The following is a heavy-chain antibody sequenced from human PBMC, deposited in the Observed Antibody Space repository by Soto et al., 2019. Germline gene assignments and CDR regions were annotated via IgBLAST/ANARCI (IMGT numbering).Heavy chain of an antibody. D-gene: IGHD5-18*01. V-gene: IGHV3-43*01. CDR1: GFTFDDYT. CDR3: AKDISAMVTPSGFDY. J-gene: IGHJ4*02. Sequence: GGSLRLSCAASGFTFDDYTMHWVRQAPGKGLEWVSLISWDGGSTYYADSVKGRFTISRDNSKNSLYLQMNSLRTEDTALYYCAKDISAMVTPSGFDYWGQGTLVTVSS. CDR2: ISWDGGST.